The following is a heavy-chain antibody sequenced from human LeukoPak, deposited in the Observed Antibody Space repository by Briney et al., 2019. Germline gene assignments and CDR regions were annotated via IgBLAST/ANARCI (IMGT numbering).Heavy chain of an antibody. CDR1: GFTVSSNY. D-gene: IGHD6-13*01. CDR3: ARGSYSFTYDY. J-gene: IGHJ4*02. Sequence: GGPLRLSCAASGFTVSSNYMSWVRQAPGKGLEWVSVIYSGGSTYYADSVKGRFTISRDNSKNTLYLQMNSLRAEDTAVYYCARGSYSFTYDYWGQGTLVTVSS. V-gene: IGHV3-53*01. CDR2: IYSGGST.